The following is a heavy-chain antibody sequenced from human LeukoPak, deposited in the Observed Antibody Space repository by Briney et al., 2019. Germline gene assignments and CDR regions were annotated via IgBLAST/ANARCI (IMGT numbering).Heavy chain of an antibody. CDR1: GYALSESS. Sequence: ASVKVSCEVSGYALSESSMHWVRQAPGKGLEWMGGFDPEDDERVYAQMLQGRVTMTEDTSTDTAYMEMSSLRSEDTAVYYCATGRTKWDLLNYWGQGTLVTVSS. CDR3: ATGRTKWDLLNY. CDR2: FDPEDDER. J-gene: IGHJ4*02. V-gene: IGHV1-24*01. D-gene: IGHD1-26*01.